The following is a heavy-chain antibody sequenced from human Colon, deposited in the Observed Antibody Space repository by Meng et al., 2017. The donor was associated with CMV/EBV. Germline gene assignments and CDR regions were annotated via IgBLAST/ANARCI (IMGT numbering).Heavy chain of an antibody. CDR1: GFSFEDYG. CDR3: TKHVLLLEWFVLDD. D-gene: IGHD3-3*01. V-gene: IGHV3-20*04. CDR2: INWNGGRT. Sequence: GGSLRLSCATSGFSFEDYGMSWVRQAPGKGLEWVSGINWNGGRTDYGDSVKGRFTISRDNSKNTLYLQMNSLTADDTAVYYCTKHVLLLEWFVLDDWGQGTLVTVSS. J-gene: IGHJ4*02.